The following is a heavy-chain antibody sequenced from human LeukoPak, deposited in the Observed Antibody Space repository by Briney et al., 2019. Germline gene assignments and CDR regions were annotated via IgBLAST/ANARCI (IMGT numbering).Heavy chain of an antibody. CDR2: IYTSGST. J-gene: IGHJ4*02. CDR3: ARDLMVRGEGP. CDR1: GGSISSGSYY. V-gene: IGHV4-61*02. D-gene: IGHD3-10*01. Sequence: SETLSLTCTVSGGSISSGSYYWSWIRQPAGKGLEWIGRIYTSGSTNYNPSLKSRVTISVDTSKNQFSLKLSSVTAADTAVYYCARDLMVRGEGPWGQGTLVTVSS.